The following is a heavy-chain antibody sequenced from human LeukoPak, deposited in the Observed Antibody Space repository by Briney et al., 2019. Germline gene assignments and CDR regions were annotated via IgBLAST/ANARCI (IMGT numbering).Heavy chain of an antibody. D-gene: IGHD2-2*01. CDR1: GFTFSTYS. V-gene: IGHV3-23*01. CDR2: ICGSDGTT. J-gene: IGHJ4*02. CDR3: AKGSSSSCYSAIDY. Sequence: GGSLRLSCAASGFTFSTYSMNWVRQAPGKGLEWVSVICGSDGTTYYADSMKGRFTISRDNSKNTLYLQMNNLTADDTAMYYCAKGSSSSCYSAIDYWGQGALVTVS.